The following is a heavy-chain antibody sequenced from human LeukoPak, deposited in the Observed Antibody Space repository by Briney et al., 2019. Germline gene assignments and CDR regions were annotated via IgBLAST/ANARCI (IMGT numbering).Heavy chain of an antibody. CDR2: IYNSGST. J-gene: IGHJ5*02. Sequence: RPSETLSLTCTVSGDSISSYYWTWIRQPPGKGLEWIGYIYNSGSTNYNPSLRSRVTISVDTSKNQFSLKLSSVTAADTAVYYCTRDRGSGEFDPWGQGTLVTVSS. CDR1: GDSISSYY. CDR3: TRDRGSGEFDP. D-gene: IGHD1-26*01. V-gene: IGHV4-59*01.